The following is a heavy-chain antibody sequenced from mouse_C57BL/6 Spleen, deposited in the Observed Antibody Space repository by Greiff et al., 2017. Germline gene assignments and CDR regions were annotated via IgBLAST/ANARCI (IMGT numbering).Heavy chain of an antibody. J-gene: IGHJ4*01. D-gene: IGHD1-1*01. CDR2: ISSGSSTI. CDR3: ARARTVAMDY. V-gene: IGHV5-17*01. CDR1: GFTFSDYG. Sequence: EVMLVESGGGLVKPGGSLKLSCAASGFTFSDYGMHWVRQAPEKGLEWVAYISSGSSTIYYADTVKGRFTISRDNAKNTLFLQMTSLRSEDTARYYCARARTVAMDYWGQGTSVTVSS.